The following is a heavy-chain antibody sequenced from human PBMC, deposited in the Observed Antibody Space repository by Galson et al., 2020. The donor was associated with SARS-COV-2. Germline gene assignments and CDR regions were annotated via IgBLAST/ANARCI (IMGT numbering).Heavy chain of an antibody. D-gene: IGHD6-13*01. CDR1: GGTFSSYA. J-gene: IGHJ5*02. CDR3: ASGSRYSSSWYPRSWFDP. V-gene: IGHV1-69*13. CDR2: IIPIFGTA. Sequence: SVKVSCKASGGTFSSYAISWVRQAPGQGLEWMGGIIPIFGTANYAQKFQGRVTITADESTSTAYMELSSLRSEDTAVYYCASGSRYSSSWYPRSWFDPWGQGTLVTVSS.